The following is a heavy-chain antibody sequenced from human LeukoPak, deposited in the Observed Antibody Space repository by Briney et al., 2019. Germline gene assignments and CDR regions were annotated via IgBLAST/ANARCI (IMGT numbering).Heavy chain of an antibody. CDR1: GFTFTYYF. J-gene: IGHJ3*01. Sequence: GGSLRLSCSASGFTFTYYFIHWVRQAPGKGLVWVSRIGSDGSRAASADAVKGRFTISRDSAVDTIYLQMDSLRGEFPSISYCALRYDYDHPDALDVGGQGTMVTVSS. V-gene: IGHV3-74*01. CDR3: ALRYDYDHPDALDV. CDR2: IGSDGSRA. D-gene: IGHD3-22*01.